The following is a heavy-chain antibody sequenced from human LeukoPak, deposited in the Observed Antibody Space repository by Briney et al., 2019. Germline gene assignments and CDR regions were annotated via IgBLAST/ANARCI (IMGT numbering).Heavy chain of an antibody. D-gene: IGHD5-12*01. CDR1: GFTFSSYW. V-gene: IGHV3-74*01. CDR2: INSDGSST. CDR3: ARPTNIVATIESWFDP. J-gene: IGHJ5*02. Sequence: GGSLRLSCAASGFTFSSYWMHWVRQAPGKGLVWVSRINSDGSSTSYADSVKGRFTISRDNAKNTLYLQMNSLRAEDTAVYYCARPTNIVATIESWFDPWGQGTLVTASS.